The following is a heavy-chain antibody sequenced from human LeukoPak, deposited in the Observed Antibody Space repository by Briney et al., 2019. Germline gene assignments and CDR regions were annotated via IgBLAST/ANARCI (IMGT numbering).Heavy chain of an antibody. V-gene: IGHV1-18*01. CDR2: ISAYNGNT. CDR3: ARDEQIRGWYNADY. Sequence: ASVMVSCKASGYTFTSYGISWVRQAPGQGLEWMGWISAYNGNTNYAQKLQGRVTMTTDTSTSTAYMELRSLRSDDTAVYYCARDEQIRGWYNADYWGQGTLVTVSS. D-gene: IGHD6-19*01. J-gene: IGHJ4*02. CDR1: GYTFTSYG.